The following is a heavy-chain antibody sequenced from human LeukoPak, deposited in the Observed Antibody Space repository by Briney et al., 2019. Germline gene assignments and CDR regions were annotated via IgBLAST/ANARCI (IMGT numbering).Heavy chain of an antibody. V-gene: IGHV3-48*03. CDR1: GFTFSSYE. D-gene: IGHD4-17*01. CDR2: ITSSGSTI. J-gene: IGHJ4*02. Sequence: GGSLRLSCAASGFTFSSYEMNWVRQAPGKGLEWVSYITSSGSTIYYADSVKGRFTISRDNAKNSLHLQMNSLRAEDTAVYYCARDGASHPSIYYFDYWGQGTLVTVSS. CDR3: ARDGASHPSIYYFDY.